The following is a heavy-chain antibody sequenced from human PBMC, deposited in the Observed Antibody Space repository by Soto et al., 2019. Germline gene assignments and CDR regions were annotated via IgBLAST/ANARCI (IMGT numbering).Heavy chain of an antibody. J-gene: IGHJ5*02. CDR3: AGADCCAVCRGGWLDP. CDR1: GGSISSDDW. Sequence: SETLSLTCAVSGGSISSDDWWTWVRQPPGKGLEWIGEIYHSGTTNYNPSLMSRVTMAVDKAKSQFSLRLDSVTAADTAVYYFAGADCCAVCRGGWLDPWGQGILVTVSS. CDR2: IYHSGTT. V-gene: IGHV4-4*02. D-gene: IGHD2-21*02.